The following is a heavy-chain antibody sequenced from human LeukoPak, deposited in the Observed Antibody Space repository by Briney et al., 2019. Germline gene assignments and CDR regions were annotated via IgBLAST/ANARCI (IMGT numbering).Heavy chain of an antibody. CDR1: GFTFSNYA. CDR2: ITGSGGDT. D-gene: IGHD2-15*01. Sequence: GGSLRLSCAASGFTFSNYALSWVRQAPGKGLEWVSAITGSGGDTYYADSVKGRFTISRDNSKNTLYLQMNSLRAEDTAVYYCAKDGSSDCSGGSCYSRPEYFQHWGQGTLVTVSS. CDR3: AKDGSSDCSGGSCYSRPEYFQH. V-gene: IGHV3-23*01. J-gene: IGHJ1*01.